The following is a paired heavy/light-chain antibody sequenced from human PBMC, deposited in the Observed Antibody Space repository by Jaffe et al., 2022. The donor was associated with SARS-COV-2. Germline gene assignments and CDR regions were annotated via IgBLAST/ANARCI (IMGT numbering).Heavy chain of an antibody. Sequence: EVQLVESGGGLVKPGGSLRLSCAASGFTFSNAWMSWVRQAPGKGLEWVGRIKSKTDGGTTDYAAPVKGRFTISRDDSKNTLYLQMNSLKTEDTAVYYCTTDGAMVRGVIWRGPLGYWGQGTLVTVSS. CDR3: TTDGAMVRGVIWRGPLGY. J-gene: IGHJ4*02. CDR2: IKSKTDGGTT. CDR1: GFTFSNAW. V-gene: IGHV3-15*01. D-gene: IGHD3-10*01.
Light chain of an antibody. CDR1: QSIGSS. Sequence: EIVLTQSPDFQSVTPKEKVTITCRASQSIGSSLHWYQQKPDQSPKLLIKYASQSISGVPSRFSGSGSGTDFTLTINSLEAEDAAAYYCHQSSSLPLTFGGGTKVEIK. CDR3: HQSSSLPLT. V-gene: IGKV6D-21*02. J-gene: IGKJ4*01. CDR2: YAS.